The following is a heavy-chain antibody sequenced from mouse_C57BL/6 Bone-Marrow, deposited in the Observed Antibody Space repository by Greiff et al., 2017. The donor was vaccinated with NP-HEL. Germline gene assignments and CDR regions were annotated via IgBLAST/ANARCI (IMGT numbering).Heavy chain of an antibody. D-gene: IGHD1-1*01. Sequence: DVHLVESGGGLVKPGGSLKLSCAASGFTFSDYGMHWVRQAPEKGLEWVAYISSGSSTIYYADTVKGRFTISRDNAKNTLFLQMTSLRSEDTAMYYCARDHYYGSSYRYFDVWGTGTTVTVSS. CDR1: GFTFSDYG. CDR3: ARDHYYGSSYRYFDV. V-gene: IGHV5-17*01. CDR2: ISSGSSTI. J-gene: IGHJ1*03.